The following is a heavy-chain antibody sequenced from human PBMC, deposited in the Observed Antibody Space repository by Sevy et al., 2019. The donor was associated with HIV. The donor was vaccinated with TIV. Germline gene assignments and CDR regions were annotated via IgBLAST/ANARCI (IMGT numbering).Heavy chain of an antibody. V-gene: IGHV3-15*01. Sequence: GGSLRLSCEASGFSFSSYGMYWVRQAPGKGLEWVGRIKSKTDGGTGDYAAPVKGRFSISRDDSKNTLYLQMNSLKTEDTAVYYCTTGDPYNRYGYMRPYFFDYWGQGTLVTVS. D-gene: IGHD5-18*01. CDR1: GFSFSSYG. CDR2: IKSKTDGGTG. CDR3: TTGDPYNRYGYMRPYFFDY. J-gene: IGHJ4*02.